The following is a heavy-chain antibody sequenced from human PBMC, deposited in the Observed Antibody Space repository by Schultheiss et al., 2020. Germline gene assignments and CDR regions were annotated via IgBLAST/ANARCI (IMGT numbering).Heavy chain of an antibody. CDR1: GFIFSDYH. CDR3: VRDIVSRYLDL. J-gene: IGHJ4*02. Sequence: GGSLRLSCAVSGFIFSDYHMSWIRQAPGKGLEWVSALSGSGGSTYYADSVKGRFTISRDNSRNTLYLQMNSLRAEDTAVYYCVRDIVSRYLDLWGQGILVTVSS. D-gene: IGHD5/OR15-5a*01. CDR2: LSGSGGST. V-gene: IGHV3-23*01.